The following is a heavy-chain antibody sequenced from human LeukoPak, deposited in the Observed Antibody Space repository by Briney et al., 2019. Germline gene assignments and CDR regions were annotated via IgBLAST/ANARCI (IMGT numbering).Heavy chain of an antibody. Sequence: SETLSLTCAVYGGSFSGYYWSWIRQPPGKGLEWIGEINHSGSTNYNPSLKSRVTMSSDTSKNQFSLKLSSVTAADTAVYYCARGRGYDFWSGYYIPDAFDIWGQGTMVTVSS. J-gene: IGHJ3*02. D-gene: IGHD3-3*01. CDR3: ARGRGYDFWSGYYIPDAFDI. CDR2: INHSGST. V-gene: IGHV4-34*01. CDR1: GGSFSGYY.